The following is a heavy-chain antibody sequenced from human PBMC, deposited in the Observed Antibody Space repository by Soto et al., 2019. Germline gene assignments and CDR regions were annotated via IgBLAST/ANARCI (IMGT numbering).Heavy chain of an antibody. D-gene: IGHD2-8*01. CDR2: INAGSGNT. CDR1: GYTFTHYA. CDR3: ARGLAADGA. V-gene: IGHV1-3*01. J-gene: IGHJ5*02. Sequence: QVQLGQSGAEVKKPGASVKVSCTASGYTFTHYAIHWVRHAPGQRLEWMGFINAGSGNTKYSQTFQGRLTFTKDTPASTAYMDLSSLRSEDTAIYYCARGLAADGAWGQGTLVTVSS.